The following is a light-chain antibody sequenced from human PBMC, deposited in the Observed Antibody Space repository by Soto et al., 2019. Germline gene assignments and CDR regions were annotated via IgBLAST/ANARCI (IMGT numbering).Light chain of an antibody. CDR3: QQYGSSPYT. V-gene: IGKV3-20*01. CDR2: GTS. CDR1: QSVSINY. Sequence: EIVLTQSPGTRSLSPGERATLSCRASQSVSINYLAWYQQKPGQAPRVLIYGTSSRATGIPDRFSGSGSGTDFTLTISRLEPEDFAVDYCQQYGSSPYTFGQGTKLEIK. J-gene: IGKJ2*01.